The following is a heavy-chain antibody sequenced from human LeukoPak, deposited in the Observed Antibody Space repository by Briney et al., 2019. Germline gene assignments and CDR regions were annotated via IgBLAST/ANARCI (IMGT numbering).Heavy chain of an antibody. D-gene: IGHD2-2*01. CDR2: ISYDGSNK. CDR3: AREGDQLAFDY. J-gene: IGHJ4*02. CDR1: GFTFSSYA. V-gene: IGHV3-30*04. Sequence: GSLILSCAASGFTFSSYAMHWVRQAPGKGLEWVAVISYDGSNKYYADSVKGRFTISRDNSKNTLYLQMNSLRAEDTAVYYCAREGDQLAFDYWGQGTLVTVSS.